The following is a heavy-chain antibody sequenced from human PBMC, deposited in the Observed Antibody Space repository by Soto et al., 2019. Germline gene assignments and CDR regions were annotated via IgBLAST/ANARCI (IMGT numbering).Heavy chain of an antibody. D-gene: IGHD2-2*01. CDR2: VYYRGRS. CDR1: GGSVSNSNYY. Sequence: SETLSLTCTVSGGSVSNSNYYWGWIRQSPGKGLEWIGSVYYRGRSYSKSSVKSRVTISVDTSKNQFSLNLNSVTASDTAVYYCVSQRTSVPTQAYFDYWGPGALVT. J-gene: IGHJ4*02. V-gene: IGHV4-39*01. CDR3: VSQRTSVPTQAYFDY.